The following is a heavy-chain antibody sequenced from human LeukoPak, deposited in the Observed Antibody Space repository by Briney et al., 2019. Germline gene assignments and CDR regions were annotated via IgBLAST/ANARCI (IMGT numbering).Heavy chain of an antibody. D-gene: IGHD6-19*01. J-gene: IGHJ4*02. Sequence: ASVNVSCKASGYTFTSYAMHWVRQAPGQRLEWMGWINAGNGNTKYSQKFQGRVTITRDTSASTAYMELSSLRSEDTAVYYCARDLTVAGIYFDYWGQGTLVTVSS. CDR2: INAGNGNT. CDR1: GYTFTSYA. V-gene: IGHV1-3*01. CDR3: ARDLTVAGIYFDY.